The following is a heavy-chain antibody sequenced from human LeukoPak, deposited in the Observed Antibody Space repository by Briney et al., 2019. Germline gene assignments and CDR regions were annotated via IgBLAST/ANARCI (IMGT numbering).Heavy chain of an antibody. CDR3: ARTQKYYDLWSGMN. CDR1: GFTFSSYA. Sequence: GGSLRLSCAASGFTFSSYAMSWVRQAPGKGLEWVSAISGSGGSTYYADSVKGRFTISRDNAKSSLYLQMNSLRAEDTAVYYCARTQKYYDLWSGMNWGQGTLVTVSS. J-gene: IGHJ4*02. V-gene: IGHV3-23*01. D-gene: IGHD3-3*01. CDR2: ISGSGGST.